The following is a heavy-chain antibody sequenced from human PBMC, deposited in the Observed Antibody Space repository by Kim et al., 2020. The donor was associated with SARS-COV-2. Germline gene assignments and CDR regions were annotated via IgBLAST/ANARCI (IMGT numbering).Heavy chain of an antibody. Sequence: GGSLRLSCAASGFTFSSYAMSWVRQAPGKGLEWVSVIYSGGSSTYYADSVKGRFTISRDNSKNTLYLQMNSLRAEDTAVYYCAKDQGYYDFWSGYTGAAWPYFDYWGQGTLVTVSS. CDR1: GFTFSSYA. D-gene: IGHD3-3*01. CDR2: IYSGGSST. V-gene: IGHV3-23*03. J-gene: IGHJ4*02. CDR3: AKDQGYYDFWSGYTGAAWPYFDY.